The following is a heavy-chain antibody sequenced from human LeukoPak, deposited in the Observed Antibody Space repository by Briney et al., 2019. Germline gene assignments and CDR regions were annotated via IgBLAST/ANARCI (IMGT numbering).Heavy chain of an antibody. CDR2: IYYSGST. CDR3: ASSGSSGWDESSFWYFDL. J-gene: IGHJ2*01. V-gene: IGHV4-39*01. Sequence: SETLSLTCTVSGGSISSSSYYWGWIRQPPGKGLEWIGSIYYSGSTYYNPSLKSRVTISVDTSKNRFSLKLSSVTAADTAVYYCASSGSSGWDESSFWYFDLWGRGTLVTVSS. D-gene: IGHD6-19*01. CDR1: GGSISSSSYY.